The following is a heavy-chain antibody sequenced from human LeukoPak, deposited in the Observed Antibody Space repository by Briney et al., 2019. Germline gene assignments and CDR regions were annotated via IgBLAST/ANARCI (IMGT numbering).Heavy chain of an antibody. V-gene: IGHV3-23*01. CDR2: ISGSGGST. CDR1: GFTFSSYA. CDR3: AKVPGQIYYFDY. Sequence: GGSLRLSCAASGFTFSSYAMSWVRQAPGKGLEWVSAISGSGGSTYYADFVKGRFTISRDNSKNTLYLQMNSLRAEDTAVYYCAKVPGQIYYFDYWGQGTLVTVSS. J-gene: IGHJ4*02.